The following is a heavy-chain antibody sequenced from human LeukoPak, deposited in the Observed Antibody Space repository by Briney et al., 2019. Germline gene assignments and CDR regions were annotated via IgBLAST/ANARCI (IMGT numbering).Heavy chain of an antibody. V-gene: IGHV3-21*01. CDR1: GFTFSSYI. CDR2: ISTSSSYI. Sequence: GGSLRLSCAASGFTFSSYIMNWVRQATGKGLEWVSSISTSSSYIYYADSVEGRFTISRDNSKNTLYLQMNSLRAEDTAVYYCASLGATDAFDIWGQGTMVTVSS. CDR3: ASLGATDAFDI. J-gene: IGHJ3*02. D-gene: IGHD1-26*01.